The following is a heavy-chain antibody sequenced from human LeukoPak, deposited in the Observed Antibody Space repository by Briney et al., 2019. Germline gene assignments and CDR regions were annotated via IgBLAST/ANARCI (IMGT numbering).Heavy chain of an antibody. CDR3: LKWLQH. Sequence: GASVKVSCKASGYTFTRYYLHWVRQAPGQGLEWMGIINPSGGSTRYAQKFQGRVTMTRDTSTSTAYMELSSLRSEDTAVYYCLKWLQHWGQGTLVTVSS. CDR1: GYTFTRYY. CDR2: INPSGGST. D-gene: IGHD5-12*01. V-gene: IGHV1-46*01. J-gene: IGHJ1*01.